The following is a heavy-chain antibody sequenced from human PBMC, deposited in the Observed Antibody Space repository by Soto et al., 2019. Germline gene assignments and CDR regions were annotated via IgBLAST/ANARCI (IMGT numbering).Heavy chain of an antibody. Sequence: QVQLVESGGGLVKPGGSLRLSCAASGFTFSDYYMSWIRQAPGKGLEWVSYISSSSSYTNYADSVKGRFTISRDNAKNSLYLQMNSLRVEDTAVYYCARDGYRAMAAEYALDVWGQGTTVTVSS. CDR2: ISSSSSYT. D-gene: IGHD6-19*01. CDR1: GFTFSDYY. V-gene: IGHV3-11*05. J-gene: IGHJ6*02. CDR3: ARDGYRAMAAEYALDV.